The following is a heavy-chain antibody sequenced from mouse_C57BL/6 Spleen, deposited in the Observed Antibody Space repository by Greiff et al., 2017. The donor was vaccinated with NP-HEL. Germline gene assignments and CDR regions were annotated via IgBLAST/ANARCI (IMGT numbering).Heavy chain of an antibody. Sequence: QVQLQQSGAVLARPGASVKLSCQASGYTFTSYGISWVKQRTGQGLEWIGEIYPRNGNTYYNEKFKGKATLTADKSPSTASMELRSLTYEDSAVYCCARRGRGEDYWGKGTTLTVSS. J-gene: IGHJ2*01. CDR2: IYPRNGNT. V-gene: IGHV1-81*01. CDR3: ARRGRGEDY. CDR1: GYTFTSYG.